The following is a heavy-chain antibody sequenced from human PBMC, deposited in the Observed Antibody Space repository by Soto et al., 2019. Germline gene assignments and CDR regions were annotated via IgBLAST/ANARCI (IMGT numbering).Heavy chain of an antibody. CDR2: INPNSGGT. D-gene: IGHD6-19*01. Sequence: ASVKVSCKASGYTFTGYYMHWVRQAPGQGLEWMGWINPNSGGTNYAQKFQGWVTMTRDTSISTAYMELSRLRSDDTAVYYCARSPYSRGWYKFFFDYWGQGTRVNVSS. J-gene: IGHJ4*02. CDR3: ARSPYSRGWYKFFFDY. V-gene: IGHV1-2*04. CDR1: GYTFTGYY.